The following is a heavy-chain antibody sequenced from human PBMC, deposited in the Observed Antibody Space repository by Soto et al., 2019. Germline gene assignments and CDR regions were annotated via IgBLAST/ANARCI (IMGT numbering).Heavy chain of an antibody. CDR1: GYMFTSYG. J-gene: IGHJ4*02. CDR2: ISAYNGNK. Sequence: QIQLVQSGGKVKKPGASVEVSCKASGYMFTSYGISWVRQAPGQGLEWMAWISAYNGNKKYAQKCQGRVTMTTDTSTSTVSIELQNLRSDDTAIYYCARTGGGMAARPLDYWGQGTLVTVSS. CDR3: ARTGGGMAARPLDY. V-gene: IGHV1-18*04. D-gene: IGHD6-6*01.